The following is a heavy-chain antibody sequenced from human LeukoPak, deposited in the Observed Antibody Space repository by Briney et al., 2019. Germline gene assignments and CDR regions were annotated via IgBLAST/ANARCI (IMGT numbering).Heavy chain of an antibody. Sequence: GESLKIFRRISENTLNSQGYGQVLQMPGVGLEWMGIIYPGDSDTRYSPSFQGQVTISADKSINTAYLQWTSLKASDTAIYYYATPKDGYLDAFDIWGQGTMVTVSS. J-gene: IGHJ3*02. CDR1: ENTLNSQG. CDR3: ATPKDGYLDAFDI. D-gene: IGHD5-24*01. CDR2: IYPGDSDT. V-gene: IGHV5-51*01.